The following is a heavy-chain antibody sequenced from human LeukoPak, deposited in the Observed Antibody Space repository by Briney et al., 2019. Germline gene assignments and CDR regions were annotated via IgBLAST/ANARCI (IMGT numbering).Heavy chain of an antibody. CDR1: GYTFTGYY. CDR3: ARIATGYNWFDP. J-gene: IGHJ5*02. Sequence: GASVKVSCKASGYTFTGYYMHWVRQAPGQGLEWMGWINPNSGGTNYAQKFQGRVTVTRDTSISTAYMELSRLRSDDTAVYYCARIATGYNWFDPWGQGTLVTVSS. D-gene: IGHD5-24*01. V-gene: IGHV1-2*02. CDR2: INPNSGGT.